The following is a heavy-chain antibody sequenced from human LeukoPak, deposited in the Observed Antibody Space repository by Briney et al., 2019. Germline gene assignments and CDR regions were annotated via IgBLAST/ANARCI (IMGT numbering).Heavy chain of an antibody. CDR2: IYYSGST. Sequence: SETLSLTCTVSGGSISSYYWSWIRQPPGKGLEWIGYIYYSGSTNNNPSLRSRLTMSVDTSRNQFSLRPSSVTAADTAVYYCATYSSSWARFDYWGQGSLVIVSS. CDR1: GGSISSYY. CDR3: ATYSSSWARFDY. J-gene: IGHJ4*02. D-gene: IGHD6-13*01. V-gene: IGHV4-59*08.